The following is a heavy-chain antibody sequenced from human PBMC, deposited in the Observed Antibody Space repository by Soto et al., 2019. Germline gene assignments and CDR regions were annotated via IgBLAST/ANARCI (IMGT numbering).Heavy chain of an antibody. V-gene: IGHV1-69*01. CDR3: ASPTYYYGSGSYRNLFQH. CDR2: IIPIFGTA. D-gene: IGHD3-10*01. Sequence: QVPLVQSGAEVKKPGSSVKVSCKASGGTFSSYAISWVRQAPGQGLEWMGGIIPIFGTANYAQKFQGRVTITADESTSTAYMELSSLRSEDTAVYYCASPTYYYGSGSYRNLFQHWGQGTLVTVSS. CDR1: GGTFSSYA. J-gene: IGHJ1*01.